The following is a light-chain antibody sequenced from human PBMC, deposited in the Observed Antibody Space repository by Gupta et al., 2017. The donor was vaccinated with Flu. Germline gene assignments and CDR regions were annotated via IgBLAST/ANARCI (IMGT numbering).Light chain of an antibody. CDR3: LVWDSRSDHLV. J-gene: IGLJ2*01. CDR1: NIRSKS. V-gene: IGLV3-21*02. CDR2: DDS. Sequence: SYVLTQPPSVSVAPGQRARLTCGGDNIRSKSVHWYQQKPGQAPLLVMYDDSDRPSGIPERFSGSNPGKTATLSISRVEAGDEADYYCLVWDSRSDHLVFGGGTKLTVL.